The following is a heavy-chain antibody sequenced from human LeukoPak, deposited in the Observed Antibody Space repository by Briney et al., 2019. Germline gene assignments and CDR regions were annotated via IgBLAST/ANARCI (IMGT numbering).Heavy chain of an antibody. V-gene: IGHV3-23*01. CDR3: AKDHLVVVAATLGAFDI. CDR2: ITNSGYSA. D-gene: IGHD2-15*01. CDR1: GFNFYNYG. J-gene: IGHJ3*02. Sequence: QPGGSLRLSCAASGFNFYNYGMNWVRQAPGKGLEWVSSITNSGYSAYYADSVTGRFTISRDTSKNMLYLQMNSLRAEDTAVYYCAKDHLVVVAATLGAFDIWGQGTMVTVSS.